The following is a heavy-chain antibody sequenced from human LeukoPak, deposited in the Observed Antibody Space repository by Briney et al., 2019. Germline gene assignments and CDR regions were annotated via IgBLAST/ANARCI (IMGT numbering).Heavy chain of an antibody. D-gene: IGHD4-17*01. J-gene: IGHJ2*01. CDR3: ARESSATGTDYRHFNL. Sequence: GGSLRLSCAASESTFSTYDMHCVRQATGKGLEWVSAIGAAGDTYYTDSVKGRFTISRDNAQNSLYLQMNSLRVGDTAVYYCARESSATGTDYRHFNLWGRGTLVTVSS. V-gene: IGHV3-13*01. CDR1: ESTFSTYD. CDR2: IGAAGDT.